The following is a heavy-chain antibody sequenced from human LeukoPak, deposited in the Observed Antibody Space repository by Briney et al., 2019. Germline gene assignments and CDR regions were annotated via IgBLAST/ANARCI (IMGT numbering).Heavy chain of an antibody. CDR1: GYTFTSYY. CDR2: INPSGGST. D-gene: IGHD6-13*01. Sequence: ASVKVSYKSSGYTFTSYYMHWVRQAPGQGLEWMGIINPSGGSTSYAQKFQGRVTMTRDTSTSTVYMELSSLRSEDTAVYYCARDSRSSWRRDPSYYFDYWGQGTLVTVSS. V-gene: IGHV1-46*01. CDR3: ARDSRSSWRRDPSYYFDY. J-gene: IGHJ4*02.